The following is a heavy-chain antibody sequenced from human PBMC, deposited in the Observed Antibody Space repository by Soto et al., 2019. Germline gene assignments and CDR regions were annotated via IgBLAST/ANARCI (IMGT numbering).Heavy chain of an antibody. J-gene: IGHJ4*02. CDR2: IYSGGST. CDR1: GFTVSSNY. D-gene: IGHD3-22*01. Sequence: GGSLRLSCAASGFTVSSNYMSWVRQAPGKGLEWVSVIYSGGSTYYADSVKGRFTISRDNSKNTLYLQMNSLRAEDTAVYYCARDNHYDSSGNNGDYWGQGSLVTIAS. CDR3: ARDNHYDSSGNNGDY. V-gene: IGHV3-66*01.